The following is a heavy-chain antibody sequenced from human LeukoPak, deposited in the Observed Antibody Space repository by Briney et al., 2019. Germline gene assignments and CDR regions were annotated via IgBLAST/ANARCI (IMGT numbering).Heavy chain of an antibody. J-gene: IGHJ5*02. Sequence: PGGSLRLSCAASGFTFSGYAMSWVRQAPGTGLEWVSGITSSGGSTYYADSVKGRFTISRDNSKNTLYLQMNSLRVEDTAVYYCANAAAGTAHTNSNSFDPWGQGTLVTVSS. CDR1: GFTFSGYA. D-gene: IGHD6-13*01. CDR2: ITSSGGST. CDR3: ANAAAGTAHTNSNSFDP. V-gene: IGHV3-23*01.